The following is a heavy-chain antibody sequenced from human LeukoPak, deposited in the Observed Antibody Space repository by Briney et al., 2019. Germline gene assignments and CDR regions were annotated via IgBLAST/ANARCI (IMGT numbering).Heavy chain of an antibody. D-gene: IGHD3-10*01. CDR2: IYYGGST. V-gene: IGHV4-59*01. CDR1: GGSISSYY. Sequence: PSETLSLTCTVSGGSISSYYWSWIRQPPGKGLEWIGYIYYGGSTNYNPSLKSRVTISVDTSKNQFSLKLSSVTAADTAVYYCARVSYGSGSYVDYWGQGTLVTVSS. CDR3: ARVSYGSGSYVDY. J-gene: IGHJ4*02.